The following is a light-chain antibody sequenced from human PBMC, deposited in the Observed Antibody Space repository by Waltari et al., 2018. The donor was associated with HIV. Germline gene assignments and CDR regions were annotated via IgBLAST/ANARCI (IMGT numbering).Light chain of an antibody. CDR2: YVS. CDR3: HQYDNLPPT. Sequence: DIQMTQSPSSLSASVGDRVTITCQASQDISNHLNWYQQKPGKAPKFLIYYVSNLEIGVPSRFSGSGSGTDFTFTISSLQPEDIATYYCHQYDNLPPTFGPGTKVDIK. J-gene: IGKJ3*01. CDR1: QDISNH. V-gene: IGKV1-33*01.